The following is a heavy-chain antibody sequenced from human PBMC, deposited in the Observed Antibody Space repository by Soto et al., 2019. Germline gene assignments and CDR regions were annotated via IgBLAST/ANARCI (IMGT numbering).Heavy chain of an antibody. CDR1: GFTFSSYA. Sequence: GGSLRLSCAASGFTFSSYAMHWVRQAPGKGLEWVAVISYDGSNKYYADSVKGRFTISRDNSKNTLYLQMNSLRAEDTAVYYCAREGVAMIVVAIDYWGQGTLVTVSS. D-gene: IGHD3-22*01. J-gene: IGHJ4*02. CDR3: AREGVAMIVVAIDY. V-gene: IGHV3-30-3*01. CDR2: ISYDGSNK.